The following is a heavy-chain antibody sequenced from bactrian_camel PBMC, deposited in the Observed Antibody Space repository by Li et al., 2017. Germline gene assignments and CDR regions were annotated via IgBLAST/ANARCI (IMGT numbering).Heavy chain of an antibody. Sequence: HVQLVESGGGSVQAGVSLRLACTGSGFDFRTPRMGWYRQSPRNPCEMVSNVNSDGTTVYADSAKGRFTISRDNAKSTMYLQMNSLKQEDTAVYYCAADIYFFVGMVVRIFSAFASPMVTGARGPRSPSP. V-gene: IGHV3S53*01. CDR2: VNSDGTT. J-gene: IGHJ6*01. CDR3: AADIYFFVGMVVRIFSAFASPMVT. D-gene: IGHD2*01. CDR1: GFDFRTPR.